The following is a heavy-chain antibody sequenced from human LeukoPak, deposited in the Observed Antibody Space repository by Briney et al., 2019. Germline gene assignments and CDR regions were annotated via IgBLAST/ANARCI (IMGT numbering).Heavy chain of an antibody. D-gene: IGHD3-22*01. Sequence: PGGSLRLSCAASEFTFSSYAMSWVRQAPGKGLEWVSAISGSGGSTYYADSVKGWFTISRDNSKNTLYLQMNSLRAEDTAVYYCAKGLEGVVVITNFDYWGQGTLVTVSS. CDR1: EFTFSSYA. CDR2: ISGSGGST. CDR3: AKGLEGVVVITNFDY. V-gene: IGHV3-23*01. J-gene: IGHJ4*02.